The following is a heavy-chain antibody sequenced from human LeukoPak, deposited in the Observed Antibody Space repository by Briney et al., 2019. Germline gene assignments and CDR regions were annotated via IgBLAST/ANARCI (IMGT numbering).Heavy chain of an antibody. Sequence: PGGSLRLSCAASGFTFSSYGMHWVHQAPGKGLEWVAVIWYDGSNKYYADSVKGRFTISRDNSKNTLYLQMNSLRAEDTAVYYCASLGGSGWYGYFQHWGQGTLVTVSS. J-gene: IGHJ1*01. CDR2: IWYDGSNK. V-gene: IGHV3-33*01. CDR3: ASLGGSGWYGYFQH. CDR1: GFTFSSYG. D-gene: IGHD6-19*01.